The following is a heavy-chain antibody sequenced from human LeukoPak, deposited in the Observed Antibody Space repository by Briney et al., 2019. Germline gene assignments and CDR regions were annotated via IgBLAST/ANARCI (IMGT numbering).Heavy chain of an antibody. CDR2: ISNRGDTI. Sequence: GGSLTLSCAASGFTFRSYEMNWVRHAPGKGLEWVSYISNRGDTIFCGDCVKGRFIISRDNAKNSLYLHMNSLRPGHTAVYYCASRTHRDGYNYFEYWGEGTLVTVSS. CDR1: GFTFRSYE. J-gene: IGHJ4*02. CDR3: ASRTHRDGYNYFEY. D-gene: IGHD5-24*01. V-gene: IGHV3-48*03.